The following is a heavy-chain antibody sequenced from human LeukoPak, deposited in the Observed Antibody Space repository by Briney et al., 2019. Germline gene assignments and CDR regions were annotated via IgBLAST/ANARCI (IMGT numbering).Heavy chain of an antibody. V-gene: IGHV4-4*07. J-gene: IGHJ4*02. Sequence: SETLSLTCTASGGSFSSYSRTWVRQPAGKGLEWIGRIYTSGSTNYNPSLKSRVTMSVDTSKKQFSLKLSSVTAADTAVYYCASTTVRITTVTTDFDYWGQGTLVTVSS. CDR2: IYTSGST. D-gene: IGHD4-17*01. CDR1: GGSFSSYS. CDR3: ASTTVRITTVTTDFDY.